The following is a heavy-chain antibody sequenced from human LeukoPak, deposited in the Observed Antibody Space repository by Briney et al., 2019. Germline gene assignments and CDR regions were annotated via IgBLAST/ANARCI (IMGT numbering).Heavy chain of an antibody. CDR1: GFTFSSYG. Sequence: GGSLRLSCAASGFTFSSYGMHWVRQAPGKGLEWVAVISYDGSNKYYADSVKGRFNISRDNAKNSLYLQMNSLRAEDTALYYCARAHSSSWYTQFDYWGQGTLVTVSS. CDR3: ARAHSSSWYTQFDY. D-gene: IGHD6-13*01. CDR2: ISYDGSNK. J-gene: IGHJ4*02. V-gene: IGHV3-30*03.